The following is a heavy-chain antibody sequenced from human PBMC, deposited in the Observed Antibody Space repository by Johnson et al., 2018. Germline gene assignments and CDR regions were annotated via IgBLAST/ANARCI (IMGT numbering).Heavy chain of an antibody. Sequence: VQLVESGGGLVQPGGSLKLSCAASGFIFRGSAMHWVRQASGKGLEWVGRIRSKANSYATAYAASVKGRFTISRYDSKNTAYLQMNSLKTEDTAVYYCTRHRYYYDDINYYPWAFDIWGQGTMVTVSS. CDR1: GFIFRGSA. CDR3: TRHRYYYDDINYYPWAFDI. D-gene: IGHD3-22*01. V-gene: IGHV3-73*01. CDR2: IRSKANSYAT. J-gene: IGHJ3*02.